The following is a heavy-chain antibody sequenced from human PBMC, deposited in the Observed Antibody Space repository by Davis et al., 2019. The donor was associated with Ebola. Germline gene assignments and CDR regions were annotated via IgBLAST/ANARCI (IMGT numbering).Heavy chain of an antibody. CDR3: SERGSSV. V-gene: IGHV4-59*01. J-gene: IGHJ4*02. Sequence: PGGSLRLSCTVSGASMTSYYWSWIRQPPGKGLEWIGYIAYTGNTNYNPSLKSRVTISGDTSKKQFSLRLKSVTAADTAMYYCSERGSSVWGQGTLVTVSS. CDR2: IAYTGNT. CDR1: GASMTSYY. D-gene: IGHD3-10*01.